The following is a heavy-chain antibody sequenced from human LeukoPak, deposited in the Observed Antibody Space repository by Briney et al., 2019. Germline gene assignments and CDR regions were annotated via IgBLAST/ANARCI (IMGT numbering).Heavy chain of an antibody. CDR3: AKGVSYYYDSTDAFDI. J-gene: IGHJ3*02. V-gene: IGHV3-21*04. CDR2: ISNSSSYI. D-gene: IGHD3-22*01. CDR1: GFTFSSYS. Sequence: PGRSLRLSCAASGFTFSSYSMNWVRQAPGKGLEWVSSISNSSSYIYYADSVKGRFTISRDNAKNSLYLQMNSLRAEDTALYYCAKGVSYYYDSTDAFDIWGQGTMVTVSS.